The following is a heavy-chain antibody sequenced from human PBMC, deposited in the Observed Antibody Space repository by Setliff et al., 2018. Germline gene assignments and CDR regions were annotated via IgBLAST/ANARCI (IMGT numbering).Heavy chain of an antibody. D-gene: IGHD2-2*02. J-gene: IGHJ3*01. CDR2: SKSKTAGGAI. Sequence: GESLKISCAASGFTFSCAWMHWVRQAPGKGLEWVGRSKSKTAGGAIDYAAPVKGRFTISRDDSKNTLYLQMSSLKTEDTAMYYCTTDRAACSGSSCYNGFDVWGQGTMVTVSS. CDR1: GFTFSCAW. CDR3: TTDRAACSGSSCYNGFDV. V-gene: IGHV3-15*07.